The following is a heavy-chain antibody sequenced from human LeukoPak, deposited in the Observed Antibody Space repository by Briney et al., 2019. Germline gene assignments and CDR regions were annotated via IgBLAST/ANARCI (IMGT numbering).Heavy chain of an antibody. V-gene: IGHV3-7*01. CDR2: IKQDGSEK. Sequence: GGSLRLSCAASGFTSSSYWMSWVRQAPGKGLEWVANIKQDGSEKYYVDSVKGRFTISRDNAKNSLYLQMNSLRAEDTAVYYCARDKITIFGVVIIRADAFDIWGQGTMVTVSS. D-gene: IGHD3-3*01. CDR3: ARDKITIFGVVIIRADAFDI. CDR1: GFTSSSYW. J-gene: IGHJ3*02.